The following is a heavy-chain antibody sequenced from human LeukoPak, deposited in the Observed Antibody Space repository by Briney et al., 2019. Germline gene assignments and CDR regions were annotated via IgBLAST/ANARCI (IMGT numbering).Heavy chain of an antibody. CDR3: ARVAYTKVFDP. V-gene: IGHV1-18*01. CDR2: MSGYDGKT. J-gene: IGHJ5*02. D-gene: IGHD2-21*01. CDR1: GYTFTNFG. Sequence: ASVKVSCKGSGYTFTNFGVTWVRQAPGQGLEWVGWMSGYDGKTRYAQKLQGRVTMTTDISTTTAHMELRSLRSDDTAVYYCARVAYTKVFDPWGQGTLVTVSS.